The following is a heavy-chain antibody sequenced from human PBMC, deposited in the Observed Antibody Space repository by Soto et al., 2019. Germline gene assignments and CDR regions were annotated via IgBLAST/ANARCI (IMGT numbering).Heavy chain of an antibody. V-gene: IGHV3-23*01. CDR3: AKAFYSSDVGEVFDS. Sequence: EAQLLESGGTLVQPRGSLRLSCAASGFTFSNYAMVWVRQAPGKGLEWVSRISYSGSSTAYADAVKGRFTISRDNSKSTLYLQLNSVRAEDTAVYYCAKAFYSSDVGEVFDSWGQGTLVTVSS. J-gene: IGHJ4*02. D-gene: IGHD6-19*01. CDR1: GFTFSNYA. CDR2: ISYSGSST.